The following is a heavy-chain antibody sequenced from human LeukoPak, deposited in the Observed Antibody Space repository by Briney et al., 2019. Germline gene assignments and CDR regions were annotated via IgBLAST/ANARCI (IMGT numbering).Heavy chain of an antibody. Sequence: ASVKVSCKVSGYTLTELSMHWVRQAPGKGLEWMGGFDPEDGETIYAQKFQGRVTMTEDTSTDTAYMELSSLRSEDTAVYFCARDGPTLGYCRSTSCYFSHWGQGTLVTVSS. D-gene: IGHD2-2*01. J-gene: IGHJ4*02. CDR2: FDPEDGET. V-gene: IGHV1-24*01. CDR1: GYTLTELS. CDR3: ARDGPTLGYCRSTSCYFSH.